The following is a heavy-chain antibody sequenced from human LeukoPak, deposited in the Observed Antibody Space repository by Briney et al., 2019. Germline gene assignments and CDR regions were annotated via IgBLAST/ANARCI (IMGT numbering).Heavy chain of an antibody. CDR3: ARGDVETARDFDI. Sequence: SETLSLTCAVYGGSFSGYYWSWIRQPPGKGLEWIGEINHSGSTNYNPSLKSRVTISVDTSKNQFSLKLSSVTAADTAVYYCARGDVETARDFDIWGQGTMVTVSS. CDR1: GGSFSGYY. J-gene: IGHJ3*02. V-gene: IGHV4-34*01. D-gene: IGHD5-18*01. CDR2: INHSGST.